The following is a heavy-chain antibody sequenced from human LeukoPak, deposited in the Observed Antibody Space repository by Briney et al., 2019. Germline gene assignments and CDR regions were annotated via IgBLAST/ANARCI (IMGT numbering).Heavy chain of an antibody. J-gene: IGHJ6*03. V-gene: IGHV3-21*04. CDR2: ITSSGRYI. D-gene: IGHD4-11*01. CDR3: AKDPHSNYYYYYMDV. Sequence: GGSLRLSCAASGFTFSSYSMTWVRQAPGKGLEWVSSITSSGRYIYYADSVKGRFTISRDNSENSLYLQMNSLRAEDTAVYYCAKDPHSNYYYYYMDVWGKGTTVTVSS. CDR1: GFTFSSYS.